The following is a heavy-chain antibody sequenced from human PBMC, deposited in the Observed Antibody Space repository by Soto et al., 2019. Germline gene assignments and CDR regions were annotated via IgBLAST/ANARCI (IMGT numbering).Heavy chain of an antibody. J-gene: IGHJ6*02. V-gene: IGHV3-15*07. CDR2: IKSKTDGGTT. CDR1: GFPFSNAW. Sequence: GGSLRLSCAASGFPFSNAWMNWVRQAPGKGLEWVGRIKSKTDGGTTDYAAPVKGRFTISRDDSKNTLYLQMNSLKTEDTAVYYCTTALWSGYYDYYYYGMDVWGQGTTVTVSS. D-gene: IGHD3-3*01. CDR3: TTALWSGYYDYYYYGMDV.